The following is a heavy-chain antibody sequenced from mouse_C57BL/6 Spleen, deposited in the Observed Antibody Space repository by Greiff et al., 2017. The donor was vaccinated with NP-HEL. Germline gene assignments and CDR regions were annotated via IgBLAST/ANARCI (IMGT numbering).Heavy chain of an antibody. J-gene: IGHJ4*01. CDR1: GYTFTGYW. V-gene: IGHV1-9*01. CDR3: GSGDSSGYVRAMDY. Sequence: QVQLQQSGAELMKPGASVKLSCKATGYTFTGYWIEWVKQRPGHGLEWIGEILPGSGSTNYNEKFKGKATFTADTSSNTAYMQLSSLTTEDSAIYCCGSGDSSGYVRAMDYWGQGTSVTVSS. CDR2: ILPGSGST. D-gene: IGHD3-2*02.